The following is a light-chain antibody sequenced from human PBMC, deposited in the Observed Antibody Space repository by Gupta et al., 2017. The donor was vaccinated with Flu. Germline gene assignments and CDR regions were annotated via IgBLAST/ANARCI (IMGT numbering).Light chain of an antibody. J-gene: IGKJ2*03. CDR2: GAY. CDR1: QSVTRN. Sequence: ELVMTQSPATLSVSPAERATLSCRASQSVTRNLAWYQHKPGQDPRLLIYGAYTRATGTPARFSGSGSGTEFTLTISSLQSEDFAVYYCQQYNNWPPYSFGQGTKLESK. CDR3: QQYNNWPPYS. V-gene: IGKV3-15*01.